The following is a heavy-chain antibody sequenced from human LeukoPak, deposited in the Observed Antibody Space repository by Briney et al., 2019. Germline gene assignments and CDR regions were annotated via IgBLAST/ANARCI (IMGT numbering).Heavy chain of an antibody. J-gene: IGHJ5*02. CDR2: IYYSGST. D-gene: IGHD6-19*01. V-gene: IGHV4-59*12. Sequence: PSETLSLTCTVSGGSISSYYWSWIRQPPGKGLEWIGYIYYSGSTNYNPSLKSRVTISVDTSKNQFSLKLSSVTAADTAVYYCARARTIAVAGTPSYNWFDPWGQGTLVTVSS. CDR3: ARARTIAVAGTPSYNWFDP. CDR1: GGSISSYY.